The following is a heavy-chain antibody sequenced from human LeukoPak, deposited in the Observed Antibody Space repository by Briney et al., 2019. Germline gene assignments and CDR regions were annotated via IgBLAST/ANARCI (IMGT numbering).Heavy chain of an antibody. CDR3: TKGSNTWPSLFDY. V-gene: IGHV3-7*03. CDR2: IEKDGSAT. J-gene: IGHJ4*02. CDR1: GFTLSNYW. D-gene: IGHD2-2*02. Sequence: GGSLRLSCTASGFTLSNYWMTWVRQAPGKGLEWVAKIEKDGSATYYVDSMKGRFTVSRDNAANSLYLQMNSLRTEDTAMYYCTKGSNTWPSLFDYWGQGTLVTVSS.